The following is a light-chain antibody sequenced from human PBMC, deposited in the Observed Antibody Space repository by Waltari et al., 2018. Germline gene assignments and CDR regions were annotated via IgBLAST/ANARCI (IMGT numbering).Light chain of an antibody. CDR2: DYS. V-gene: IGLV3-21*03. J-gene: IGLJ1*01. CDR1: NIGGKT. CDR3: QVWEGSSDHYV. Sequence: SYVLTQPASVSVAPGKTARITCEGNNIGGKTVHWYQLRPGQAPVLVVHDYSDRPSGIPERLSGSNSGNTATLTISGVEVGDEGDYYCQVWEGSSDHYVFGTGTAVSV.